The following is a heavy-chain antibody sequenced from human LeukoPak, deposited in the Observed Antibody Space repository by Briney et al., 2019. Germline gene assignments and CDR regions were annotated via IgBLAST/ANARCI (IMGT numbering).Heavy chain of an antibody. J-gene: IGHJ4*02. D-gene: IGHD3-22*01. CDR1: GGSVSRGSYY. Sequence: SETLSLTCTVSGGSVSRGSYYWRWIRQPPGKGLEWIGYIYYSGSTNYNPSPKSRVTISVDTSKNQFSLKLSSVTAADTAVYYCARATHIPYDSSGYYYWGQGTLVTVSS. CDR2: IYYSGST. V-gene: IGHV4-61*01. CDR3: ARATHIPYDSSGYYY.